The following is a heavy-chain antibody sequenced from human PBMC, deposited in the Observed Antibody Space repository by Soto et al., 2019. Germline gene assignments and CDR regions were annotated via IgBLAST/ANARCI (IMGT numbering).Heavy chain of an antibody. CDR1: GGSISGYY. CDR2: MGYSGST. J-gene: IGHJ4*02. D-gene: IGHD4-17*01. Sequence: PSETLSLTCSVSGGSISGYYCSWFRQPPGKGLEWIGYMGYSGSTNYNPSLKSRVTISVDTSKNQLSLKLSSVTAADTAVYYCARRYGYYFDYWGQGTLVTVSS. V-gene: IGHV4-59*08. CDR3: ARRYGYYFDY.